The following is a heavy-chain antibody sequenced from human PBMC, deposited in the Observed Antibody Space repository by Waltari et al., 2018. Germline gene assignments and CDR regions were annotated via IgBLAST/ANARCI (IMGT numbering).Heavy chain of an antibody. CDR3: ASLGAAVYYSMGV. CDR2: SYSGGDR. CDR1: GFTVSGNY. V-gene: IGHV3-53*02. Sequence: EVQLVETGGGLIQPEGSLRLSCAASGFTVSGNYMAWVRQAPGKGVEWVSTSYSGGDRHYADSVAGRFTISRDSSKNTLFLQMNNLRADDTAVYYCASLGAAVYYSMGVWGQGTTVTVSS. D-gene: IGHD6-13*01. J-gene: IGHJ6*02.